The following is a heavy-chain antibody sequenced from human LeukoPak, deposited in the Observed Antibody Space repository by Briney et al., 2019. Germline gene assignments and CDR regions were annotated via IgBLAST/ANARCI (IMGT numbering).Heavy chain of an antibody. D-gene: IGHD6-19*01. CDR2: ISSSSSYI. V-gene: IGHV3-21*01. J-gene: IGHJ4*02. CDR1: GFTFSSYS. CDR3: ASWIAVAGIRESF. Sequence: PGGSLRLSCAASGFTFSSYSMNWVRQAPGKGLEWVSSISSSSSYIYYADSVKGRFTISRDNAKNSLYLQMNSLRAEDTAVYYCASWIAVAGIRESFWGQGTLVTVSS.